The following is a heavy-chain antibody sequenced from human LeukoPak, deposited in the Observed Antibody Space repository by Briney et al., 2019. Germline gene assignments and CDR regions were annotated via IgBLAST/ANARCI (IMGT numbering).Heavy chain of an antibody. CDR2: FDPEDGET. J-gene: IGHJ4*02. V-gene: IGHV1-24*01. CDR3: ARGLGIAVAAVLY. Sequence: SVKVSCKVSGNTLTELSMHWVRQAPGKGLEWMGGFDPEDGETIYAQKFQGRVTMTEDTSTDTAYMELSSLRSEDTAVYYCARGLGIAVAAVLYWGQGTLVTVSS. CDR1: GNTLTELS. D-gene: IGHD6-19*01.